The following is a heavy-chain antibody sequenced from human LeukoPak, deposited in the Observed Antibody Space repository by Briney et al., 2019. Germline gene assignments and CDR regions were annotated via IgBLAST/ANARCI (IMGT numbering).Heavy chain of an antibody. Sequence: GESLKISCKGSGYSFTSYWIGWVRQMPGKGLEWMGIIYPGDFDTRYSPSFQGQVTISVDKSISTAYLQWSSLKASDTAIYYCARSEQSYYYGSGSRYYYYYYYMDVWGKGTTVTVSS. J-gene: IGHJ6*03. CDR3: ARSEQSYYYGSGSRYYYYYYYMDV. V-gene: IGHV5-51*01. CDR2: IYPGDFDT. CDR1: GYSFTSYW. D-gene: IGHD3-10*01.